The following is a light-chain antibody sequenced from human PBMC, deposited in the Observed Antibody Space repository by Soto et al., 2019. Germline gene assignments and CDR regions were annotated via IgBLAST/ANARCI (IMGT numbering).Light chain of an antibody. Sequence: DIVLTQSPATLSLSPGQRATLSCRASQSVDSYLAWYQQRPGQAPRLLIHDASNRATGIPARFSGSGSGTDFTLIISSLEPEDFAVYYCQQRSNWLTFGGGTKVEIK. CDR3: QQRSNWLT. CDR1: QSVDSY. CDR2: DAS. V-gene: IGKV3-11*01. J-gene: IGKJ4*01.